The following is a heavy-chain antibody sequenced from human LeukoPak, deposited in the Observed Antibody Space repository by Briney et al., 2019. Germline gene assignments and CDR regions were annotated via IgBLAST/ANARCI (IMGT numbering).Heavy chain of an antibody. CDR2: ISWDGGST. V-gene: IGHV3-43*01. CDR1: GFAFGHYT. J-gene: IGHJ4*02. CDR3: ARSAGDYFDY. D-gene: IGHD1-26*01. Sequence: GGSLRLSCAASGFAFGHYTMHWVRQAPGKGLEWVSLISWDGGSTYYADSVKGRFTISRDNSKNTLYLQMNSLRAEDTAVYYCARSAGDYFDYWGQGTLVTVSS.